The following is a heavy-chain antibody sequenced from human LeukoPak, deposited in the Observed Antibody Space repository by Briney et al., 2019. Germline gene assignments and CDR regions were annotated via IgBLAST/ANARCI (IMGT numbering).Heavy chain of an antibody. V-gene: IGHV1-18*01. D-gene: IGHD3-22*01. CDR1: GYTFSRHG. CDR3: AKDIHPGLDSGASCCFDY. Sequence: ASVKVSCKTSGYTFSRHGITWVRQAPGQGLEWMGWVSGYNGNTNYAQNVQGRVTMTTDTPTNTAYMELRRLRSDDTAVYYCAKDIHPGLDSGASCCFDYWGQGTPVTVSS. CDR2: VSGYNGNT. J-gene: IGHJ4*02.